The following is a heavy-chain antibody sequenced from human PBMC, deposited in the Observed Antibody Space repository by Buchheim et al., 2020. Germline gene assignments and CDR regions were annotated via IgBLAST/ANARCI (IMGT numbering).Heavy chain of an antibody. CDR1: GFTFSSYG. V-gene: IGHV3-30*03. CDR3: ARDQTHQQLGHFDY. Sequence: QVQLVESGGGVVQPGRSLRLSCAASGFTFSSYGMHWVRQAPGKGLEWVAVISYDGSNKYYADSVKGRFTISRDNSKNTLYLQMNSLRAEDTAVYYCARDQTHQQLGHFDYWGQGTL. D-gene: IGHD6-6*01. J-gene: IGHJ4*02. CDR2: ISYDGSNK.